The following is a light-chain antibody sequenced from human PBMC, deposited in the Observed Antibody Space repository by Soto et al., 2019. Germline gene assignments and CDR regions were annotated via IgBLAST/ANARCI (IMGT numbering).Light chain of an antibody. J-gene: IGLJ2*01. CDR3: MLYYGAAVV. CDR1: TGPVTSDYY. Sequence: QAVVTQAPSLTVSPGGTVTLTCASRTGPVTSDYYPNWFQQKPGQAPRALIYSTTKKHSWTPARFSGSLLGGKAALTLSGVQPEDEADYYCMLYYGAAVVVGGGTKLTVL. CDR2: STT. V-gene: IGLV7-43*01.